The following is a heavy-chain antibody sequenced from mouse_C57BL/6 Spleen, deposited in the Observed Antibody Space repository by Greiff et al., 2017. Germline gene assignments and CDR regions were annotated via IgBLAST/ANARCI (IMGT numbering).Heavy chain of an antibody. D-gene: IGHD2-4*01. Sequence: EVKLVESGEGLVKPGGSLKLSCAASGFTFSSYAMSWVRQTPEKRLEWVAYISSGGDYIYYADPVKGRFTISRDHARNTLYQQMSSLKSEDTAMYYCTSYDYDGRHYYAMDYWGQGTSVTVSS. CDR3: TSYDYDGRHYYAMDY. J-gene: IGHJ4*01. V-gene: IGHV5-9-1*02. CDR2: ISSGGDYI. CDR1: GFTFSSYA.